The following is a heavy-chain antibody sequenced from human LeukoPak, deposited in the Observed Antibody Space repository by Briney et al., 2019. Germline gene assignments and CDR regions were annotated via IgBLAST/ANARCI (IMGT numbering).Heavy chain of an antibody. V-gene: IGHV4-59*01. D-gene: IGHD4-17*01. Sequence: PSETLSLTCTVSGGSISSYYWSWIRQPPGKGLEWIGYIYYSGSTNYNPSLKSRVTISVDTSKNQFSLKLSSVTAADTAVYYCARVVGDGNYYYYYMDVWGKGTTVTVSS. J-gene: IGHJ6*03. CDR1: GGSISSYY. CDR3: ARVVGDGNYYYYYMDV. CDR2: IYYSGST.